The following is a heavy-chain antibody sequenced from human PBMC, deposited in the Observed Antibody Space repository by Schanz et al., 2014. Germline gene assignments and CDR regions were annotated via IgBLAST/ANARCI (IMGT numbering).Heavy chain of an antibody. CDR2: INPSGGST. J-gene: IGHJ3*01. D-gene: IGHD3-9*01. CDR1: NYIFTKYY. CDR3: ARETTIITGGAFDV. Sequence: QVQLVQSGAEVKKPGASVKLSCKASNYIFTKYYIHCVRQAPGQGLEWMGIINPSGGSTSYAQKFQGRVTMTRDTSTSTVYMELRGLRSDDTAVYYCARETTIITGGAFDVWGQGTMVTVSS. V-gene: IGHV1-46*01.